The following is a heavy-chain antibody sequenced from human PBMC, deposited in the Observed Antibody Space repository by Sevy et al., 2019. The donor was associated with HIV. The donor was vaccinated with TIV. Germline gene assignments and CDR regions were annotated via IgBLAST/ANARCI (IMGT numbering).Heavy chain of an antibody. V-gene: IGHV3-15*01. CDR2: IISKTDGGTT. Sequence: GGSLRLSCAASGVTFSNAWMSWVRQAPGKGLEWVGRIISKTDGGTTDYAATVKGRLTISRDDSKNTLYLQMNSLKTEDTAVYYCSTDPIIVLLVTDGMDVWGQGTTVTVSS. J-gene: IGHJ6*02. CDR3: STDPIIVLLVTDGMDV. D-gene: IGHD2-8*02. CDR1: GVTFSNAW.